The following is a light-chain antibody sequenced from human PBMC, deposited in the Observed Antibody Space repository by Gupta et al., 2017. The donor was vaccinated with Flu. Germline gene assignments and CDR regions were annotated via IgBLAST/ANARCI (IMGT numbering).Light chain of an antibody. CDR3: HQEDNWPIT. J-gene: IGKJ5*01. Sequence: IVIAQYPATLYGSTGERVTLSCRASQSVRTNLDWYHQRPGQAPRLLIYGTSTRATGIPGRFSGGGFGTEFTLAISSRQSEDFAVYYCHQEDNWPITFGQGTQLDIK. CDR2: GTS. V-gene: IGKV3-15*01. CDR1: QSVRTN.